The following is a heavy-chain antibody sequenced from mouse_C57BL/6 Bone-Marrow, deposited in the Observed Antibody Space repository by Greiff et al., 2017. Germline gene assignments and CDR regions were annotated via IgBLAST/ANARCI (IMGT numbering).Heavy chain of an antibody. CDR2: INPYNGGT. V-gene: IGHV1-19*01. CDR3: ARSGTRTTVCPY. D-gene: IGHD1-1*01. Sequence: EVQLQESGPVLVKPGASVKMSCKASGYTFTDYYMNWVKQSHGKSLEWIGVINPYNGGTSYNQKFKGKATLNVDTSSITAYMDLNSLTSEDSAVYYCARSGTRTTVCPYWGQGTLVTVSA. J-gene: IGHJ3*01. CDR1: GYTFTDYY.